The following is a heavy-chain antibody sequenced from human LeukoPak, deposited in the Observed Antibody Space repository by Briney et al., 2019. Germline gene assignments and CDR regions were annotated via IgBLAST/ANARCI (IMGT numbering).Heavy chain of an antibody. D-gene: IGHD3-3*01. V-gene: IGHV4-34*01. CDR1: GGSFSGYY. CDR2: INHSGST. CDR3: ARHEAIWYYDFWSGNYYGMDV. Sequence: SETLSLTCAVYGGSFSGYYWSWIRQPPGKGLEWIGEINHSGSTNYNPSLKSRVTISVDTSKNQFSLKLSSVTAADTAVYYCARHEAIWYYDFWSGNYYGMDVWGQGTTVTVSS. J-gene: IGHJ6*02.